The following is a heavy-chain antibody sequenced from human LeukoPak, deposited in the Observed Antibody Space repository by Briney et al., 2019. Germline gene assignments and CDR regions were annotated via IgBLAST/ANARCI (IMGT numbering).Heavy chain of an antibody. CDR2: IIPIFGTA. J-gene: IGHJ4*02. Sequence: SMKVSCKASGGTFSSYAISWVRQAPGQGLEWMGGIIPIFGTADYAQKFQGRVTITADESTSTAYMELSSLRSEDTAVYYCARVPVRRGSSGYYSLDYWGQGTLVTVSS. D-gene: IGHD3-22*01. CDR3: ARVPVRRGSSGYYSLDY. CDR1: GGTFSSYA. V-gene: IGHV1-69*13.